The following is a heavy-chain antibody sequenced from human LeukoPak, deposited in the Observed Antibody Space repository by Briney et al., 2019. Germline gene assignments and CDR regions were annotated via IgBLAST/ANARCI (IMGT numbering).Heavy chain of an antibody. CDR3: ARRGDGYYYYMDV. J-gene: IGHJ6*03. V-gene: IGHV4-38-2*01. D-gene: IGHD7-27*01. Sequence: SETLSLTCAVSGYSISSGYYWGWIRQPPGKGLEWIGSIYHSGSTYYNPSLKSRVTISVDTSKNQFSLKLSSVTAADTAVYYCARRGDGYYYYMDVWGKGTTVTVSS. CDR2: IYHSGST. CDR1: GYSISSGYY.